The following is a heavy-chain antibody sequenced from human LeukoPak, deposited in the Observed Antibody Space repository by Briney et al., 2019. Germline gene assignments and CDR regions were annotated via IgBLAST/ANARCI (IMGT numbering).Heavy chain of an antibody. CDR1: GGSISSGGYY. Sequence: PSETLFLTCTVSGGSISSGGYYWSWIRQHPGKGLEWIGFIYYSGSTYYSPSLKSRVTISVDTSKNQFSLKLSSVTAADTAVYYCASLYYDILTGYTPGPLTWGQGTLVTVSS. V-gene: IGHV4-31*03. D-gene: IGHD3-9*01. CDR3: ASLYYDILTGYTPGPLT. J-gene: IGHJ5*02. CDR2: IYYSGST.